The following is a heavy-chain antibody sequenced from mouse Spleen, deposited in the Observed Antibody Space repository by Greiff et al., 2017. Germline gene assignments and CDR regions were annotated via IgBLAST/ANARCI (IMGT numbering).Heavy chain of an antibody. D-gene: IGHD2-10*02. CDR3: ARKYGRYGYFDY. CDR2: IYPGSGST. Sequence: QVQLQQPGAELVKPGASVKMSCKASGYTFTSYWITWVKQRPGQGLEWIGDIYPGSGSTNYNEKFKSKATLTVDTSSSTAYMQLSSLTSEDSAVYYCARKYGRYGYFDYWGQGTTLTVSS. V-gene: IGHV1-55*01. J-gene: IGHJ2*01. CDR1: GYTFTSYW.